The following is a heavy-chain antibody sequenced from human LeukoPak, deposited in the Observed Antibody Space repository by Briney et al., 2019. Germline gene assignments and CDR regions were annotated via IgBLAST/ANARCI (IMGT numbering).Heavy chain of an antibody. Sequence: GGSLRLSCAASGFTFSDYYMSWIRQAPGKGLEWVSVIYSGGSTYYADSVKGRFTISRDNSKNTLYLQMNSLRAEDTAVYYCARERESSGWYPYYFDYWGQGTLVTVSS. J-gene: IGHJ4*02. CDR3: ARERESSGWYPYYFDY. D-gene: IGHD6-19*01. V-gene: IGHV3-53*01. CDR1: GFTFSDYY. CDR2: IYSGGST.